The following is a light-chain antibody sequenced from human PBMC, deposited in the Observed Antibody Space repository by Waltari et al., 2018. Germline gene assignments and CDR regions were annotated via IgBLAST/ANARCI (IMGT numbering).Light chain of an antibody. J-gene: IGKJ1*01. CDR2: DAS. CDR1: QTVITH. CDR3: QQRYYWPPWT. V-gene: IGKV3-11*01. Sequence: EIVLTQSPATLSLSPGDRATLSCRASQTVITHLAWYQQKPGQAPRLLISDASNRVPGIPARFSGSGSGTDFTLTISSLEPEDFAVYYCQQRYYWPPWTFGQGTKVELK.